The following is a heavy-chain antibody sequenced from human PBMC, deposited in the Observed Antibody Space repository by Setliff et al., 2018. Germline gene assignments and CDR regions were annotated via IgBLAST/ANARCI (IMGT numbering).Heavy chain of an antibody. D-gene: IGHD6-19*01. Sequence: SVKVSCKASGGTFSSYTISWVRQAPGQGLEWMGRIIPILGIANYTQKFQGRVTITADKSTSTAYMELSSLRSEDTAVYYCARPSYSSGWYGNFDYWGQGTLVTVSS. CDR1: GGTFSSYT. J-gene: IGHJ4*02. CDR2: IIPILGIA. CDR3: ARPSYSSGWYGNFDY. V-gene: IGHV1-69*02.